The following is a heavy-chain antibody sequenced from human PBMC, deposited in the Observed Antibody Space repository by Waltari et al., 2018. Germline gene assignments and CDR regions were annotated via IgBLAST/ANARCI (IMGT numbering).Heavy chain of an antibody. Sequence: QLQLQESGPGLVKPSETLSLTCTVSGGSISSSSNYYWGWIRQPPGKGLEWIGSIYYNGRTYYNPSLKSRVTISVDTSKNQFSLKLSSVTAADTVVYYCARRAWGSGWSYWGQGTLVAVSS. D-gene: IGHD6-19*01. CDR1: GGSISSSSNYY. J-gene: IGHJ4*02. CDR2: IYYNGRT. CDR3: ARRAWGSGWSY. V-gene: IGHV4-39*01.